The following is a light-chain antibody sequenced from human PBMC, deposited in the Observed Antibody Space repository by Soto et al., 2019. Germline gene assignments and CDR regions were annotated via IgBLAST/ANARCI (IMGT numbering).Light chain of an antibody. CDR3: QQRSNCPPNT. Sequence: VVLTQSPATLSLSPGETASLSCSATHNISIYLAWYQQKLGQPPRLLIFDASNRATDITARSIGSGSGTAFTLTVSSLEPEDFALYFGQQRSNCPPNTFGQRTKL. CDR1: HNISIY. J-gene: IGKJ2*01. CDR2: DAS. V-gene: IGKV3-11*01.